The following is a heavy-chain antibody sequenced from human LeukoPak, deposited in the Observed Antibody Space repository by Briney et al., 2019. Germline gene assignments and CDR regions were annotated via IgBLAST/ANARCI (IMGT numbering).Heavy chain of an antibody. J-gene: IGHJ4*02. CDR3: AKAKRGYSYGFDY. D-gene: IGHD5-18*01. Sequence: GGSLRLSCAASGFTFDDYAMHWVRQAPGKVLEWVSGISWNSGSIGYADSVKGRFTISRDNAKNSLYLQMNSLRAEDMALYYCAKAKRGYSYGFDYWGQGTLVTVSS. CDR2: ISWNSGSI. CDR1: GFTFDDYA. V-gene: IGHV3-9*03.